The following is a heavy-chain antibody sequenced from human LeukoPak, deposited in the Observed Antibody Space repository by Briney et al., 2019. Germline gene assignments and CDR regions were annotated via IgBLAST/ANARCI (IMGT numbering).Heavy chain of an antibody. D-gene: IGHD3-16*01. Sequence: GASVKVSCKASGYTFISYGINWVRQAPGQGLEWMAYMSPNKHRSHYSQNFQGRVAMTTDTSTTTAYMELTSLRSDDTAIYYCARIRGAGYMDVWGNGTTVIISS. J-gene: IGHJ6*03. V-gene: IGHV1-18*04. CDR1: GYTFISYG. CDR2: MSPNKHRS. CDR3: ARIRGAGYMDV.